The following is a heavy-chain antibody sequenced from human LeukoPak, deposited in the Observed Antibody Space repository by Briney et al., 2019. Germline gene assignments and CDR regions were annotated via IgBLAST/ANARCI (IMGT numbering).Heavy chain of an antibody. CDR3: ARDRVSDKKRWPLDAFDI. Sequence: SVKVSCKASGGTFSSYAISWVRQAPGQGLEWMGGIIPIFGTANYAQKFQGRVTITTDESTSTAYMELSSLRSEDTAVYYCARDRVSDKKRWPLDAFDIWGQGTMVTVSS. D-gene: IGHD3-10*01. J-gene: IGHJ3*02. CDR2: IIPIFGTA. CDR1: GGTFSSYA. V-gene: IGHV1-69*05.